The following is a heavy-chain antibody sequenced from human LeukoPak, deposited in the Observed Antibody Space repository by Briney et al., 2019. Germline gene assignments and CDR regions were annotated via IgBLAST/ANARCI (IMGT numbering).Heavy chain of an antibody. CDR1: GFTFSSYG. V-gene: IGHV3-21*01. Sequence: GGSLRLSCAASGFTFSSYGMHWVRQAPGKGLESVSSISSSSSYIYYADSVKGRLTISRDNAKNSLYLQMNSLRAEDTAVYYCARDLGGLSYYFDYWGQGTLVTVSS. J-gene: IGHJ4*02. CDR2: ISSSSSYI. CDR3: ARDLGGLSYYFDY. D-gene: IGHD4-23*01.